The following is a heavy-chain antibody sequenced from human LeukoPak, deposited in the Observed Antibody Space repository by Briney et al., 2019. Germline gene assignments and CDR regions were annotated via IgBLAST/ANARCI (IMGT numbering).Heavy chain of an antibody. V-gene: IGHV3-23*01. J-gene: IGHJ4*02. CDR2: ISGRGGRT. CDR3: AKASTSLYSFFDY. CDR1: GFTFSDSA. Sequence: GGSLRLSCAASGFTFSDSAMSWVRQAPGKGLEWVSAISGRGGRTYYTDSVKGRFTISRDNSKNTLYLQMNSLRAEDTAVYYCAKASTSLYSFFDYWGQGTLVTVSS. D-gene: IGHD3-16*02.